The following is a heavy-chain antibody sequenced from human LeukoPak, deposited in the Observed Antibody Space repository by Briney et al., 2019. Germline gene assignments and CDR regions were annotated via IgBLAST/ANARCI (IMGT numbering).Heavy chain of an antibody. D-gene: IGHD6-6*01. Sequence: PSGSLSLTCAVSGGSISSSNWWSWVRQPPGKGLEWIGEIYHSGSTNYNPSLKSRVTISVDKSKNQFSLKLSSVTAADTAVYYCASRIAARKSGYFDYWGQGTLVTVSS. V-gene: IGHV4-4*02. J-gene: IGHJ4*02. CDR1: GGSISSSNW. CDR3: ASRIAARKSGYFDY. CDR2: IYHSGST.